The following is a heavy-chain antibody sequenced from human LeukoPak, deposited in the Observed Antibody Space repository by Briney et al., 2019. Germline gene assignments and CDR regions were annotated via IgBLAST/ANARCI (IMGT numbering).Heavy chain of an antibody. D-gene: IGHD5-24*01. V-gene: IGHV3-7*05. CDR1: GFTFSNYW. CDR2: IKQDGSEK. Sequence: PGGSLRLSCAASGFTFSNYWMIWVRQAPGKGLEWVGNIKQDGSEKQYADSVRGRFSISRDNAQTSLYLRMNSLRAEDTAVYYCARASDPWLQLTWGQGTLVTVSS. CDR3: ARASDPWLQLT. J-gene: IGHJ5*02.